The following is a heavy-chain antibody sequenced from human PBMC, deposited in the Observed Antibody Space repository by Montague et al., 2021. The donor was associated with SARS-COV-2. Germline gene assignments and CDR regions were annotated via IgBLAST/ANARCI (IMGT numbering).Heavy chain of an antibody. V-gene: IGHV4-59*08. CDR3: AAQTAYYYYGLDV. CDR2: IYDSGNV. Sequence: SETLSLTCAVSGGSIRNYYWSWIRQPPGRGLEWIAYIYDSGNVDYNPSLKSRVTILVDTSKNQFSLKLSSVTAADTAVYYCAAQTAYYYYGLDVWGQGTTATVS. J-gene: IGHJ6*02. CDR1: GGSIRNYY. D-gene: IGHD6-25*01.